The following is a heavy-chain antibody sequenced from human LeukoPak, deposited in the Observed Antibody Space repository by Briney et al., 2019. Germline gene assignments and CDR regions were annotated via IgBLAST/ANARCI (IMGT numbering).Heavy chain of an antibody. Sequence: GASVKVSCKASGYSFSSHGISWVRQAPGQGLEWMGWISAYNGNTNYAQKLQGRVTMTTDTSTTTVYMDLISLRSEDTAVYYCARAHLSGYFDYWGQGTLVTVSS. D-gene: IGHD3-10*01. J-gene: IGHJ4*02. CDR1: GYSFSSHG. V-gene: IGHV1-18*01. CDR3: ARAHLSGYFDY. CDR2: ISAYNGNT.